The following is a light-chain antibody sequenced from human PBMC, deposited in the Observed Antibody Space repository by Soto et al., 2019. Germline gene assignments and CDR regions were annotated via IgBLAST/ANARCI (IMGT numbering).Light chain of an antibody. Sequence: EIVLTQSPATLSVSPGDRATLSCRASQSVNSNLAWYHLKPGQAPRLLIDGASIRAAGIPARFTGSESGTEFTLTINSLQSEDFAVYYCQRYNNWPLTFGGGTKV. J-gene: IGKJ4*01. CDR1: QSVNSN. CDR2: GAS. CDR3: QRYNNWPLT. V-gene: IGKV3-15*01.